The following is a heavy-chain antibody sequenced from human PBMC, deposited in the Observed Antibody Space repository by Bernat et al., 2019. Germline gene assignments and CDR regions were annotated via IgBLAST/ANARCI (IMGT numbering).Heavy chain of an antibody. Sequence: QVQLVQSGAEVKKPEASVKVSCKASGYTFIGYYIHWVRQPPAQGLEWLGRINPNSGGTNYAQKFQGRVSMTKDASISTVYMEMSRLNSDDTAVYYCASGPSVAENGIDAWGQGTLVTVSS. CDR1: GYTFIGYY. J-gene: IGHJ5*02. CDR2: INPNSGGT. CDR3: ASGPSVAENGIDA. V-gene: IGHV1-2*06. D-gene: IGHD6-19*01.